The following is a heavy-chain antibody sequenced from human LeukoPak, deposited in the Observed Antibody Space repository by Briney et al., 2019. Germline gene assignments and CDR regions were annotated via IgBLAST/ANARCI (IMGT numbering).Heavy chain of an antibody. V-gene: IGHV3-33*01. Sequence: GRSLRLSCAASGFTFSSYGMHWVRQAPGKGLEWVAVIWYDGSNKYYADSVKGRFTISRDNSKNTLYLQMNSLRAEDTAVYYCARGQLGYCSSTSCYRGFDYWGQGTLVTVSS. CDR1: GFTFSSYG. CDR3: ARGQLGYCSSTSCYRGFDY. CDR2: IWYDGSNK. J-gene: IGHJ4*02. D-gene: IGHD2-2*02.